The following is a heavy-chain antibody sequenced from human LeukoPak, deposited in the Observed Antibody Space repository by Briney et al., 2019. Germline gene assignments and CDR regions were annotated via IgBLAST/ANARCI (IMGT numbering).Heavy chain of an antibody. Sequence: PGGSLRLSCVGSGFTFSSHAMSWIRQAPGKGLEWVSYISSSGSTIYYADSVKGRFTISRDNAKNSLYLQMNSLRAEDTAVYYCARGSSWYLIGAYNWFDPWGQGTLVTVSS. CDR1: GFTFSSHA. V-gene: IGHV3-11*01. CDR3: ARGSSWYLIGAYNWFDP. CDR2: ISSSGSTI. J-gene: IGHJ5*02. D-gene: IGHD6-13*01.